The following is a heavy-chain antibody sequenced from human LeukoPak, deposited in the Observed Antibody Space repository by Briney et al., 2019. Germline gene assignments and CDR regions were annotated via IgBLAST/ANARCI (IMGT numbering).Heavy chain of an antibody. J-gene: IGHJ4*02. V-gene: IGHV4-39*01. CDR2: IYYSGST. D-gene: IGHD6-13*01. CDR3: ARIVSSSWFDY. CDR1: GGSIGSSSYY. Sequence: SETLSLTCTVSGGSIGSSSYYWGWIRQPPGKGLEWIGSIYYSGSTYYNPSLKSRVTISVDTSKNQFSLKLSSVTAADTAVYYCARIVSSSWFDYWGQGTLVTVSS.